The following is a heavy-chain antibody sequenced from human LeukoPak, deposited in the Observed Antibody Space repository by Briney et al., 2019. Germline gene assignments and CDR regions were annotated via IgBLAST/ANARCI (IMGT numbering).Heavy chain of an antibody. CDR1: GGSFSGYY. J-gene: IGHJ5*02. CDR2: INHSGST. CDR3: ARARGVGGYSYGLPYNWFDP. V-gene: IGHV4-34*01. D-gene: IGHD5-18*01. Sequence: SETLSLTCAVYGGSFSGYYWSWIRQPPGKGLEWIGEINHSGSTNYNPSLKSRVTISVDTSKNQFSLKPSSVTAADTAVYYCARARGVGGYSYGLPYNWFDPWGQGTLVTVSS.